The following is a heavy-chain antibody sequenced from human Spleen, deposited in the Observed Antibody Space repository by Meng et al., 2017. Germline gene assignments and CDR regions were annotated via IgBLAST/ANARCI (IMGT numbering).Heavy chain of an antibody. Sequence: VQLVQSGAEVKEPGASVKVSCQPSGYNFPDYWLHWVRRAPGQGLEWMGRIDPKSGDTHYAQRFQGRVTMTGDTSISTAYMELSGLRSDDTAMYYCARDEDISAAGKLFGDYWGQGTLVTVS. V-gene: IGHV1-2*06. J-gene: IGHJ4*02. CDR2: IDPKSGDT. D-gene: IGHD6-13*01. CDR3: ARDEDISAAGKLFGDY. CDR1: GYNFPDYW.